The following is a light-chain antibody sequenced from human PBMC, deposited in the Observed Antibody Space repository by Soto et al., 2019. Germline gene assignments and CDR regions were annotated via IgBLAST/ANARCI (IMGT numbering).Light chain of an antibody. J-gene: IGLJ2*01. Sequence: QSVLTQPPSVSGAPGQRVTISCTGSSSNIGTGYAVHWYQQFPGTAPKLLIFGNSNRPSGVPDRFSGSKSGTSAYLAITGLQAEDEADYYCQSYDSSLSGVVFGGGTKLTVL. CDR1: SSNIGTGYA. CDR2: GNS. V-gene: IGLV1-40*01. CDR3: QSYDSSLSGVV.